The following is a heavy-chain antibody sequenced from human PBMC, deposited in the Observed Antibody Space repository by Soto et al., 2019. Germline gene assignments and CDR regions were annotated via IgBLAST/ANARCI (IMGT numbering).Heavy chain of an antibody. CDR3: ARAPHFWSGYSGGYGMDV. CDR1: GYTFTGYY. Sequence: QVQLGQSGAEVKKSGASEKVSCKASGYTFTGYYMHWVRQAPGQGLEWMGWINPNSGGTNYAQKFQGWVTMTRDTSISTAYMELSRLRSDDTAVYYCARAPHFWSGYSGGYGMDVWGQGTTVTVSS. V-gene: IGHV1-2*04. D-gene: IGHD3-3*01. J-gene: IGHJ6*02. CDR2: INPNSGGT.